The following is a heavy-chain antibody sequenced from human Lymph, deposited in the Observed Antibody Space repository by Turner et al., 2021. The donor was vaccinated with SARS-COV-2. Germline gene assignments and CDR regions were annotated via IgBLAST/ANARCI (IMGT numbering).Heavy chain of an antibody. D-gene: IGHD2-21*02. CDR3: ARETVNNWVDP. V-gene: IGHV4-59*01. CDR1: GGSMNSNY. J-gene: IGHJ5*02. CDR2: IYYRGST. Sequence: QVQLQVSGPRLVKPLETLPLPCTVSGGSMNSNYWSWIRQPTGKRLEWIGYIYYRGSTNYNPSLKSRVTISVDTSKNQFSLKLTAVTAADTAIYYCARETVNNWVDPWGQGILVTVSS.